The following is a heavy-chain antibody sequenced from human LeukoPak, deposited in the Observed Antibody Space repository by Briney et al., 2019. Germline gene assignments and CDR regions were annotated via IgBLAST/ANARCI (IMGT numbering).Heavy chain of an antibody. D-gene: IGHD3-10*01. Sequence: SETLSLTCTVSGGYIGSYYWSWIRQPAGTALEWIGRIYTSGTITYNPSLKSRVTMSVDTSKNQFSLKLSSVTAADTAVYYCARDSGTTGEVKFDPWGQGTLVTVSS. CDR1: GGYIGSYY. J-gene: IGHJ5*02. V-gene: IGHV4-4*07. CDR2: IYTSGTI. CDR3: ARDSGTTGEVKFDP.